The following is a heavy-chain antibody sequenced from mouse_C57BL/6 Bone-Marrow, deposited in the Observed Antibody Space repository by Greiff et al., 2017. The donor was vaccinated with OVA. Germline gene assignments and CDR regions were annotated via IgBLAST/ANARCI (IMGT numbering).Heavy chain of an antibody. D-gene: IGHD1-1*01. CDR2: INPYNGGT. Sequence: EVKLMESGPVLVKPGASVKMSCKASGYTFTDYYMNWVKQSHGKSLEWIGVINPYNGGTSYNQKFKGKATLTVAKSSSTAYMELNSLTSEDSAVYYCARPGYGSSYSWFAYWGQGTLVTVSA. CDR1: GYTFTDYY. J-gene: IGHJ3*01. V-gene: IGHV1-19*01. CDR3: ARPGYGSSYSWFAY.